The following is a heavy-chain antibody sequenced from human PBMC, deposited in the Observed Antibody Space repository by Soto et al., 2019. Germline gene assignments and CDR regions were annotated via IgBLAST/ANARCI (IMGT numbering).Heavy chain of an antibody. D-gene: IGHD3-22*01. Sequence: QVQLVQSGAEVKKPGASVKVSCKASGYTFTSYGISWVRQAPGQGLEWMGWISAYNGNTNYAQKLQGRVTMTTDTSTSTAYMELRSLRSDDTAVYYCARDLPRVIVVVNDAFDIWGQGTMVTVSS. CDR3: ARDLPRVIVVVNDAFDI. V-gene: IGHV1-18*01. CDR2: ISAYNGNT. CDR1: GYTFTSYG. J-gene: IGHJ3*02.